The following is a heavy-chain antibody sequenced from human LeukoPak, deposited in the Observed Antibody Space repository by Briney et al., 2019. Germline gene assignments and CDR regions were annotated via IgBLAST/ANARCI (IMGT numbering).Heavy chain of an antibody. J-gene: IGHJ3*02. CDR2: ISYDGSNK. D-gene: IGHD7-27*01. V-gene: IGHV3-30*19. CDR3: ARGTGNFAGHAFDI. CDR1: GFTFSSYG. Sequence: PGGSLRLSCAASGFTFSSYGMHWVRQAPGKGLEWVAVISYDGSNKYYADSVKGRFTISRDNSKNTPYLQMNSLRAEDTAVYYCARGTGNFAGHAFDIWGQGTMVTVSS.